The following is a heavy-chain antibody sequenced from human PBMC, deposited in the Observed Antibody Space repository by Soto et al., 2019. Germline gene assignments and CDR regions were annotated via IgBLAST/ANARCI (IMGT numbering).Heavy chain of an antibody. J-gene: IGHJ2*01. D-gene: IGHD6-19*01. CDR2: INTDSGNT. V-gene: IGHV1-3*04. CDR1: GYSFTFCA. CDR3: VRDRAVDWYLDL. Sequence: QVQVVQSGAEVKKPGASVRLSCKTSGYSFTFCAIHWVRQAPGQRFEWMGWINTDSGNTKYSQKFQGRVSITRDTSASPAYMQLTSLASEDTAIYYCVRDRAVDWYLDLWGRGTLVTVSS.